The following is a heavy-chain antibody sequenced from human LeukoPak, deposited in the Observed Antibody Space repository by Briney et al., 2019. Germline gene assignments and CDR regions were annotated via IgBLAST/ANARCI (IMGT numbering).Heavy chain of an antibody. CDR1: GYTFTGYY. V-gene: IGHV1-3*01. D-gene: IGHD3-22*01. CDR3: ARAMVVYYYGMDV. Sequence: ASVKVSCKAFGYTFTGYYMHWVRQAPGQRLEWMGWINAGNGNTKYSQKFQGRVTITRDTSASTAYMELSSLRSEDTAVYYCARAMVVYYYGMDVWGQGTTVTVSS. CDR2: INAGNGNT. J-gene: IGHJ6*02.